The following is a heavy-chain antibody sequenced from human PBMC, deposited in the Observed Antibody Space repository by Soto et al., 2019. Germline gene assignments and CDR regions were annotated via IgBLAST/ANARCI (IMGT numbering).Heavy chain of an antibody. CDR2: IYYSGST. CDR1: GGSISSSSYY. CDR3: AREGRMGTFDY. D-gene: IGHD1-1*01. V-gene: IGHV4-61*01. J-gene: IGHJ4*02. Sequence: SETLSLTCTVSGGSISSSSYYWGWIRQPPGKGLEWIGYIYYSGSTNYNPSLKSRVTISVDTSKNQFSLKLNSVTAADTAVYYCAREGRMGTFDYWGQGALVTVSS.